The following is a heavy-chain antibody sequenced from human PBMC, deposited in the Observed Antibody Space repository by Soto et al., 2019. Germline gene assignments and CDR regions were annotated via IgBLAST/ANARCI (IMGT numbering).Heavy chain of an antibody. CDR2: IWYDGSNK. Sequence: GGSLRLSCAASGFTFSSYGMHWVRQAPGKGLEWVAVIWYDGSNKYYADSVKGRFTISRDNSKNTLYLQMNSLRAEDTAVYYCARDLFGSGSPMSRGGTYYYYGMDVWGQGTTVTVSS. D-gene: IGHD3-22*01. CDR3: ARDLFGSGSPMSRGGTYYYYGMDV. V-gene: IGHV3-33*01. CDR1: GFTFSSYG. J-gene: IGHJ6*02.